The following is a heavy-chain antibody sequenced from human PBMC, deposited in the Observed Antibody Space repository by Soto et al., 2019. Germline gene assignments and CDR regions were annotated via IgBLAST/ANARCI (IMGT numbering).Heavy chain of an antibody. D-gene: IGHD3-22*01. V-gene: IGHV1-18*01. CDR2: ISAYNGNT. CDR3: ARVRGDDYYDSSDGAFDI. Sequence: QVQLVQSGAEVKKPGASVKVSCKASGYTFTSYGISCVRQAPGQGLEWMVWISAYNGNTNYAQKLQGRVTMTTDTSTSTAYMELRSLRSDDTAVYYCARVRGDDYYDSSDGAFDIWGQGTMVTVSS. CDR1: GYTFTSYG. J-gene: IGHJ3*02.